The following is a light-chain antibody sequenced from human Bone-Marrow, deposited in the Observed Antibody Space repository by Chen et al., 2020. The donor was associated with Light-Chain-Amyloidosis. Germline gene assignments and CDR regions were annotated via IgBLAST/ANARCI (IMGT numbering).Light chain of an antibody. CDR1: SSNIGAPYD. V-gene: IGLV1-40*01. CDR3: QSYDNSLSGWV. J-gene: IGLJ3*02. CDR2: GTM. Sequence: QSVLTQPPSVSGAPGQRVTISCTGSSSNIGAPYDVLWYQQLPGAAPKLLIYGTMNRPSTVPARVSGSKSGTSASLAITGLQAEDEADYYCQSYDNSLSGWVFGGGTKLTVL.